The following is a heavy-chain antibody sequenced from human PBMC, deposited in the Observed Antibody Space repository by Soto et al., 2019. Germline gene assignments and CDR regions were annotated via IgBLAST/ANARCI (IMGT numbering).Heavy chain of an antibody. V-gene: IGHV4-31*03. D-gene: IGHD3-10*01. CDR2: IYYSGST. J-gene: IGHJ6*02. Sequence: SETLSLTCTVSGGSISSGGYYWSWIRQHPGKGLEWIGYIYYSGSTYYNPSLKSRVTISVDTSKNQFSLKLSSVTAADTAVYYCARRDYGSGSMDVWGQGTTVTVSS. CDR3: ARRDYGSGSMDV. CDR1: GGSISSGGYY.